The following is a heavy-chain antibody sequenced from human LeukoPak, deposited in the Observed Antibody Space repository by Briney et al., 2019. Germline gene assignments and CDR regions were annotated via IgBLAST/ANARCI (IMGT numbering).Heavy chain of an antibody. CDR3: AKERRYDILTGYDY. Sequence: GGSLRLSCAASGFTFSSYGMHWVRQAPGKGLEWVAVISYDGSNKYYADSVKGRFTISRDNSKNTLYLQMNSLRAEDTAVYYCAKERRYDILTGYDYWGQGTLVTVSS. V-gene: IGHV3-30*18. CDR1: GFTFSSYG. CDR2: ISYDGSNK. D-gene: IGHD3-9*01. J-gene: IGHJ4*02.